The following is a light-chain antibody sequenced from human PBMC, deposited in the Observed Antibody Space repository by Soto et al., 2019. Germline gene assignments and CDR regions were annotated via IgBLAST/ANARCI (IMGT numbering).Light chain of an antibody. J-gene: IGKJ1*01. CDR3: QQYYRPWT. CDR1: QSVLYSSNNKNY. CDR2: WAS. V-gene: IGKV4-1*01. Sequence: DIVMTQSPDSLAVSLGERATINCKSSQSVLYSSNNKNYLAWYQQKPGQPPKLLIYWASMRESGVPDRFSGSGSATDFTLTISSLQAEDVAVYYCQQYYRPWTFGQGTKVEIK.